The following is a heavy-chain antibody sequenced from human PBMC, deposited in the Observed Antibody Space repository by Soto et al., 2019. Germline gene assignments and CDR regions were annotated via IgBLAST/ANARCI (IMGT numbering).Heavy chain of an antibody. CDR1: GCSISSGDYY. D-gene: IGHD6-19*01. J-gene: IGHJ5*02. CDR2: IYYSGST. Sequence: PSETLSLTCAVSGCSISSGDYYWSWIRQPPGKGLEWIGYIYYSGSTYYNPSLKSRVTISVDTSKNQFSLKLSSVTAADTAVYYCARGSVAGIDPWGQGTLVTVSS. CDR3: ARGSVAGIDP. V-gene: IGHV4-31*11.